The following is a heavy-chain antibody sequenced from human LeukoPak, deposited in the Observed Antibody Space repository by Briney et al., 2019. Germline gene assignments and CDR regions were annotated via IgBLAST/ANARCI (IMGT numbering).Heavy chain of an antibody. CDR2: TNPKSGVT. CDR1: AYTLSGYY. V-gene: IGHV1-2*02. J-gene: IGHJ4*02. Sequence: ASVKVSCKASAYTLSGYYMHWVRQAPGQGLEWMGWTNPKSGVTNYAQKFQGRVTMTWDTSINTTFMELSRLRSDDTAVYYCARRIAVAGSPVYYFDYWGQGTLVTVSS. D-gene: IGHD6-19*01. CDR3: ARRIAVAGSPVYYFDY.